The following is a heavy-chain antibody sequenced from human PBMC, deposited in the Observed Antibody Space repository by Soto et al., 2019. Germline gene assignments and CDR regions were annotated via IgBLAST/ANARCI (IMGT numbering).Heavy chain of an antibody. CDR1: GGSISSSSYC. Sequence: QLQLQESGPGLVKPSETLSLTCTVSGGSISSSSYCWGWIRQPPGKGLEWIGSIYYSGSTYYNPSLKSRVTISVDTSKNQFSLKLSSVTAADTAVYYCARDSSGWYVYDYWGQGTLVTVSS. J-gene: IGHJ4*02. V-gene: IGHV4-39*02. CDR3: ARDSSGWYVYDY. CDR2: IYYSGST. D-gene: IGHD6-19*01.